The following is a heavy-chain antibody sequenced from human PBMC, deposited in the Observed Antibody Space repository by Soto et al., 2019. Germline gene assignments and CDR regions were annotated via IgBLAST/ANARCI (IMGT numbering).Heavy chain of an antibody. J-gene: IGHJ4*02. Sequence: QVQLVESGGGVVQPGRSLRLSCVASGFTFSTYAMHWVRQAPGKGLEWVALIWYDGSNKYYADSVKGRFTISRDNSKNTLYLQMNSLRADDTGVYYCASEGSSLVTSGSNFHYWGQGTPVTVSS. D-gene: IGHD3-10*01. CDR1: GFTFSTYA. CDR3: ASEGSSLVTSGSNFHY. CDR2: IWYDGSNK. V-gene: IGHV3-33*01.